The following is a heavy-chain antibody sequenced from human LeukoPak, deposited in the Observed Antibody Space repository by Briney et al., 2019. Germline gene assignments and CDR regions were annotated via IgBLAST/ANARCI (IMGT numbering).Heavy chain of an antibody. D-gene: IGHD2-8*01. J-gene: IGHJ4*02. CDR1: GFTFSSYA. CDR2: ISDSGDYT. CDR3: AKDTSIGKYCTNGVCSPFDY. Sequence: GGYLTLFCAGSGFTFSSYAMSWVRQAPGQGLEWVSAISDSGDYTSYADSVRGRFTISRDNSRNTLYLQMIRLRPEDTAVYYCAKDTSIGKYCTNGVCSPFDYWGQGTLVTVSS. V-gene: IGHV3-23*01.